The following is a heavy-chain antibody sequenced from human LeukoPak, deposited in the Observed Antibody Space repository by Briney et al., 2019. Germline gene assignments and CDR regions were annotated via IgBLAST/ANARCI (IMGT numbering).Heavy chain of an antibody. CDR3: VRASYSNSWSNWFDP. D-gene: IGHD6-13*01. V-gene: IGHV4-38-2*02. Sequence: KTSETLSLTCTVSDYSISSHYYWGWIRQPPGKGLEWIGSIYHSGTTYYNPSLKSRVTISVDTSKKQFSLKLSSVTAADTAVYYCVRASYSNSWSNWFDPWGQGTLVTVSS. J-gene: IGHJ5*02. CDR1: DYSISSHYY. CDR2: IYHSGTT.